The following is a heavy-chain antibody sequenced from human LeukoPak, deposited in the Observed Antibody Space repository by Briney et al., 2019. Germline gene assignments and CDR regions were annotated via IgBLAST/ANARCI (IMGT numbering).Heavy chain of an antibody. CDR3: VRRTVDTAVPYDY. CDR2: ISGNGGST. J-gene: IGHJ4*02. Sequence: GGSLRLSCSASGFSFSSYAMHWVRQAPGKGLEYVSAISGNGGSTYYADSVKGRFTISRDNSKNTLFFQMNSLRAEDTAVYFCVRRTVDTAVPYDYWGQGTLVTVSS. D-gene: IGHD5-18*01. CDR1: GFSFSSYA. V-gene: IGHV3-64D*06.